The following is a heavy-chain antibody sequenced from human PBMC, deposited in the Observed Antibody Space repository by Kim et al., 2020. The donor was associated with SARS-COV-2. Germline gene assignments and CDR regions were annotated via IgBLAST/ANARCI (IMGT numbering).Heavy chain of an antibody. D-gene: IGHD3-22*01. V-gene: IGHV7-4-1*02. J-gene: IGHJ6*02. Sequence: ASVKVSCKASGYTFTSYAMNWVRQAPGQGLEWMGWINTNTGNPTYAQGFTGRFVFSLDTSVSTAYLQISSLKAEDTAVYYCARVHSYYDSSGYYEPYYYYGMDVWGQGTTVTVSS. CDR1: GYTFTSYA. CDR3: ARVHSYYDSSGYYEPYYYYGMDV. CDR2: INTNTGNP.